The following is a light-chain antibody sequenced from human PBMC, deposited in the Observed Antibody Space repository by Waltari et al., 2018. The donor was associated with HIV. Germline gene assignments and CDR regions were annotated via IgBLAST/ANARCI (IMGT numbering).Light chain of an antibody. CDR2: SAT. V-gene: IGLV7-43*01. J-gene: IGLJ3*02. Sequence: QTVVTQEPSVTVSPGETVTLTCNSATGPVGNGHYVNWFQQKPGQPPRPLIYSATRRHPLTPERFSGSLVGDRAALTLSNVWPEDQADYFCMLFFRTSYMFGGGTKVTVL. CDR3: MLFFRTSYM. CDR1: TGPVGNGHY.